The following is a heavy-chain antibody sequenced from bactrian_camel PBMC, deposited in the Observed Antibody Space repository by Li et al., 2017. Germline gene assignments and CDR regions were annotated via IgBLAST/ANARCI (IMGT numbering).Heavy chain of an antibody. J-gene: IGHJ4*01. CDR3: MSRRTWWGDGEDV. D-gene: IGHD5*01. CDR2: INSSGRST. CDR1: GITFSNYY. V-gene: IGHV3S40*01. Sequence: DVQLVESGGGLVQPGGSLRLSCVASGITFSNYYVTWVRQVPGKGMEWVTDINSSGRSTNYADSVKGRFTISRDNAKNMLYLQMNSLKLEDTAVYYCMSRRTWWGDGEDVWGQGTQVTVS.